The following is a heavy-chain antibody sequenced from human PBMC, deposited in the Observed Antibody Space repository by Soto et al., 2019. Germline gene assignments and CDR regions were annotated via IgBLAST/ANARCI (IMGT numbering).Heavy chain of an antibody. D-gene: IGHD1-26*01. J-gene: IGHJ5*02. CDR3: AKDSSGSYYH. CDR2: ISYDGSNK. Sequence: VAVISYDGSNKYYADSVKGRFTISRDNSKNTLYLQMNSLRAEDTAVYYCAKDSSGSYYHWGQGTLVTVSS. V-gene: IGHV3-30*18.